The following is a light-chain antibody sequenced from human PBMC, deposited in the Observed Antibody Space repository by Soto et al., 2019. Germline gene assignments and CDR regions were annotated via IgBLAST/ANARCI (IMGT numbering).Light chain of an antibody. CDR2: DNN. J-gene: IGLJ2*01. CDR1: SSNIGSTY. V-gene: IGLV1-51*01. Sequence: QSVLPQPPAVSAAPGQMVTISCSGTSSNIGSTYVSWYQHLPGTAPKLLIYDNNKRPSGIPARFSGSKSGTSATLGITGLQTGDAADYYCAAWYTILHALILGGGTTLTVL. CDR3: AAWYTILHALI.